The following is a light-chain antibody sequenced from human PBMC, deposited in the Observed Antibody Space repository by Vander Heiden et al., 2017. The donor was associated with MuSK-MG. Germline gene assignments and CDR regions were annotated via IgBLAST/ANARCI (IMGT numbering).Light chain of an antibody. Sequence: IQMTQSPSSLSASVGDRVTITCQASQDISNYLNWYQQKPGKAPKLLIYDASNLETGVPSRFSGSGSGTDFTFTISSLQPEDIATYYCQQYDNYPRTFGEGTKVEIK. CDR1: QDISNY. CDR2: DAS. J-gene: IGKJ4*02. V-gene: IGKV1-33*01. CDR3: QQYDNYPRT.